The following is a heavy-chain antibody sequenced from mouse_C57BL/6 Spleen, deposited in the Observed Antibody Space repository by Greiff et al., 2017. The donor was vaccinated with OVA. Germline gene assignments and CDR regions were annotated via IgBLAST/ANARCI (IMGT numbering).Heavy chain of an antibody. J-gene: IGHJ3*01. D-gene: IGHD3-2*02. CDR2: IYPGDGDT. CDR1: GYAFSSSW. V-gene: IGHV1-82*01. CDR3: ARSGAAQTGFAY. Sequence: VQLQQSGPELVKPGASVKISCKASGYAFSSSWMNWVKQRPGKGLEWIGRIYPGDGDTNYNGKFKGKATLTADKSSSTAYMQLSSLTSEDSAVYFCARSGAAQTGFAYWGQGTLVTVSA.